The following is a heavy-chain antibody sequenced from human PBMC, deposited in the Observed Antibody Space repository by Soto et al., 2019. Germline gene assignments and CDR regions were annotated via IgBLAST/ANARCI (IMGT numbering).Heavy chain of an antibody. J-gene: IGHJ4*02. V-gene: IGHV5-10-1*01. D-gene: IGHD3-22*01. CDR2: IDPSDSQT. CDR1: GYSFAGYW. CDR3: ARQIYDSDTGPNFQYYFDS. Sequence: GESLKISCKGCGYSFAGYWITCVRQKPGKGLEWMGRIDPSDSQTYYSPSFRGHVTISVTKSITTVFLQWSSLRASDTAMYYCARQIYDSDTGPNFQYYFDSWGQGTPVTVSS.